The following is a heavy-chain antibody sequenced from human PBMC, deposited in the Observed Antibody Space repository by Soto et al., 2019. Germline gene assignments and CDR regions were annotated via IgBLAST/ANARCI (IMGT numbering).Heavy chain of an antibody. CDR3: ARGFLGFDP. CDR2: ISIADGNT. V-gene: IGHV1-3*04. Sequence: QVPLVQSGAEMKKPGASVTVSCKASGYTFTNFALHWVRQAPGQRLFWMGRISIADGNTHYSENFQGRVTFTRNVSANTAYMELSRLTSEDTALYFCARGFLGFDPWGQGTLVTVSS. J-gene: IGHJ5*02. CDR1: GYTFTNFA.